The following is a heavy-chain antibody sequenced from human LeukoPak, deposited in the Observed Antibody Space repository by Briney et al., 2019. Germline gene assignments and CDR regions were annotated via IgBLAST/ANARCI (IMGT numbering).Heavy chain of an antibody. V-gene: IGHV1-24*01. CDR1: GYTLTELS. CDR3: ATDRPHYDFWSGYFDY. CDR2: FDPEDGET. J-gene: IGHJ4*02. D-gene: IGHD3-3*01. Sequence: GASVKVSCKVSGYTLTELSMHWVRQAPGKGLEWMGGFDPEDGETIYAQKFQGRVTMTEDTSTDTAYMELSSLRSEDTAVYYCATDRPHYDFWSGYFDYWGQGTLVTVSS.